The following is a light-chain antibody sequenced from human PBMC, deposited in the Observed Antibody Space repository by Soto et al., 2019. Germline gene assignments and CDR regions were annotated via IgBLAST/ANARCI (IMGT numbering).Light chain of an antibody. V-gene: IGKV1-5*01. CDR1: QSISNW. CDR2: DAS. J-gene: IGKJ1*01. CDR3: QQYDSYSWT. Sequence: DIQMTQSPFTLSASVGDRVTITCRASQSISNWLAWYQQKPGKAPKLLIYDASTLEPGVPSRLSGSGSGTEFTLTISSLQPDDFATYHCQQYDSYSWTFGQGTKVDFK.